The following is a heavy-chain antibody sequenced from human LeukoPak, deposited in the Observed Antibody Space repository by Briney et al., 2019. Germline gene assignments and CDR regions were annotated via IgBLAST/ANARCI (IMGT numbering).Heavy chain of an antibody. V-gene: IGHV3-48*03. CDR2: ISSSGSTI. CDR3: ARELYSGSYNY. Sequence: GGSLRLSCAASGFTFSNYEMNWVRQAPGKGLEWVSYISSSGSTIFYADSVKGRFTISRDNVKNSLYLQMNSLRAEDTAVYYCARELYSGSYNYWGQGTLVTVSS. CDR1: GFTFSNYE. J-gene: IGHJ4*02. D-gene: IGHD1-26*01.